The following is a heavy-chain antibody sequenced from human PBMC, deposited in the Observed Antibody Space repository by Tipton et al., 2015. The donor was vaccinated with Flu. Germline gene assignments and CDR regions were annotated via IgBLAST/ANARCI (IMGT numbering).Heavy chain of an antibody. Sequence: GSLRLSCAASEFTFSSYWMHWVHQAPGKGLEWVANIKQDGNEKYYVDSVKGRFTISRDNAKNSLYLQMNSLRAEDTAVYYCARAVGSSSSYWGQGTLVTVSS. CDR3: ARAVGSSSSY. D-gene: IGHD6-6*01. CDR2: IKQDGNEK. V-gene: IGHV3-7*01. CDR1: EFTFSSYW. J-gene: IGHJ4*02.